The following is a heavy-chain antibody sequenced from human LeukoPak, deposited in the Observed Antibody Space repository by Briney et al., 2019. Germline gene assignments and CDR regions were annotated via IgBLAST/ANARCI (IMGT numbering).Heavy chain of an antibody. Sequence: ASVKVSCKASGYTFTGYFMHWVRQAPGQGLEWMGWINPNSGGTNYAQKFQGRVTMTRDTSISTAYMELSRLRSDDTAVYYCARGMEPYYYMDVWGKGTTVTVSS. V-gene: IGHV1-2*02. CDR3: ARGMEPYYYMDV. CDR2: INPNSGGT. CDR1: GYTFTGYF. J-gene: IGHJ6*03. D-gene: IGHD1-26*01.